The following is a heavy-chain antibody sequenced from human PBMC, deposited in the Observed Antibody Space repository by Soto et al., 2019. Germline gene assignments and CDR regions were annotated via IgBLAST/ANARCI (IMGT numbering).Heavy chain of an antibody. CDR2: ISGSGGST. Sequence: GGSLRLSCAASGCTFSSYAMTSVRQAPGKGLEWVSAISGSGGSTYYADSVKSRVTISRDNSKNTLYLQMNRLIAEYTAVYYCANFARRLRFMGVYWGNGTLVTGSS. CDR3: ANFARRLRFMGVY. V-gene: IGHV3-23*01. D-gene: IGHD5-12*01. CDR1: GCTFSSYA. J-gene: IGHJ4*01.